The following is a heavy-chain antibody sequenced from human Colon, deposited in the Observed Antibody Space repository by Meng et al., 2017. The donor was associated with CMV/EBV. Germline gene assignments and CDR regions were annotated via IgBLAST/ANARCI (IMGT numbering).Heavy chain of an antibody. CDR3: AREGAVATIKSAHDY. V-gene: IGHV3-21*01. CDR2: IRSSSSHK. Sequence: SRFTFTSYSMNWVRQAPGKGLEWVSSIRSSSSHKYYADSVKGRFTISRDNAKNSLYLQMNSLRAEDTAVYYCAREGAVATIKSAHDYWGQGTLVTVSS. CDR1: RFTFTSYS. J-gene: IGHJ4*02. D-gene: IGHD5-24*01.